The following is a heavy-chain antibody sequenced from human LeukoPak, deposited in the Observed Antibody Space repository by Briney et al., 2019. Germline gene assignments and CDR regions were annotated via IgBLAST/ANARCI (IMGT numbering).Heavy chain of an antibody. CDR3: ARQTDSGHDFDY. CDR2: IYYSGST. Sequence: PSGTLPLTCTVSGGSISSSSYYWGWIRQPPGKGLEWIGSIYYSGSTYYNPSLKSRVTISVDTSKNQFSLKLSSVTAADTAVYYCARQTDSGHDFDYWGQGTLVTVSS. D-gene: IGHD5-12*01. J-gene: IGHJ4*02. V-gene: IGHV4-39*01. CDR1: GGSISSSSYY.